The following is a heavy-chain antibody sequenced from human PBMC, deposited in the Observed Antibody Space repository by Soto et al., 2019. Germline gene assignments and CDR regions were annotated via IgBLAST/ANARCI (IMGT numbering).Heavy chain of an antibody. Sequence: QVHLVQSGAEVKKPGASVKVSCKASGYTFTSYGITLVRQAPGQGLEWMGWISAHNGNTDYAQKIQGRVTVTRDTSTSTAYMELRSLRSDDTAVYYCARGRYGDYWGQGALVTVSS. CDR3: ARGRYGDY. CDR2: ISAHNGNT. J-gene: IGHJ4*02. V-gene: IGHV1-18*01. D-gene: IGHD1-1*01. CDR1: GYTFTSYG.